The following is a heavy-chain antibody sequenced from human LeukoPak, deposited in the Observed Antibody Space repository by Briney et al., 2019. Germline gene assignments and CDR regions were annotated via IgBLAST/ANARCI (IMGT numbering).Heavy chain of an antibody. D-gene: IGHD6-13*01. CDR1: GFTFSSYA. Sequence: GGSLRLSWSASGFTFSSYAMYWVRQAPGKGLDYVSTIGSTGGSTDYADSVKGRFTISRDNSKNTLYLQMSSLRAEDTAVYYCANTAATVWGQGTLVTVSS. J-gene: IGHJ1*01. CDR3: ANTAATV. V-gene: IGHV3-64D*09. CDR2: IGSTGGST.